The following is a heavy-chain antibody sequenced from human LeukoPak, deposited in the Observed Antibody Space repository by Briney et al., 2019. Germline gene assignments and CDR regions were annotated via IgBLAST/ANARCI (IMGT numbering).Heavy chain of an antibody. V-gene: IGHV3-30-3*01. D-gene: IGHD6-13*01. CDR3: ARGGYSSNWRPEPFDY. Sequence: GGSLRLSCAASGFTFSSYAMHWVRQAPGKGLEWVAVISYDGSNKYYADPVKGRFTISRDNANNSLYLQMNSLRAEDTAVYYCARGGYSSNWRPEPFDYWGQGTLVAVSS. J-gene: IGHJ4*02. CDR1: GFTFSSYA. CDR2: ISYDGSNK.